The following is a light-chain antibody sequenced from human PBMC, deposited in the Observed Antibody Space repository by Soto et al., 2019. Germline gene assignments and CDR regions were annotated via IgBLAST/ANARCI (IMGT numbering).Light chain of an antibody. J-gene: IGKJ5*01. CDR2: WAS. Sequence: DLVMTQSPDSLAVSLGERATINCKSSQSVLYSFNNKNCLAWLQKKPGQTPKLLIFWASTREFGVADRFSGSGSGTDFTRTISSPQPEDVGVYYCHNYCRTQISVGQGIRLEI. CDR1: QSVLYSFNNKNC. CDR3: HNYCRTQIS. V-gene: IGKV4-1*01.